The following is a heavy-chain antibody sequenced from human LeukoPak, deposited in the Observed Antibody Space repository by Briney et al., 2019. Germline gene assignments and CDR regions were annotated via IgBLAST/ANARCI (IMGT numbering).Heavy chain of an antibody. CDR3: ARDPGYCSSTSCYHQGYFDY. V-gene: IGHV1-69*05. D-gene: IGHD2-2*01. CDR2: IIPIFGTA. Sequence: GASVKVSSKASGGTFSSYAISWVRQAPGQGLEWMGGIIPIFGTANYAQKFQGRVTITTDESTSTAYMELSSLRSEDTAVYYCARDPGYCSSTSCYHQGYFDYWGQGTLVTVSS. J-gene: IGHJ4*02. CDR1: GGTFSSYA.